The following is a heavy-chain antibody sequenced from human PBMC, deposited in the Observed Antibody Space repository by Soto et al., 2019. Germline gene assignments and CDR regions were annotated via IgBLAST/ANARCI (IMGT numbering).Heavy chain of an antibody. V-gene: IGHV3-30-3*01. CDR3: ARGTDQYNSGWYYFDY. D-gene: IGHD6-19*01. CDR2: ISYDGSNK. Sequence: GGSLRLSCAASGFTFSSYAMHWVRQAPGKGLEWVAVISYDGSNKYYADSVKGRFTISRDNSKNTLYLQMNSLRAEDTAVYYCARGTDQYNSGWYYFDYWGQGTLVTVSS. J-gene: IGHJ4*02. CDR1: GFTFSSYA.